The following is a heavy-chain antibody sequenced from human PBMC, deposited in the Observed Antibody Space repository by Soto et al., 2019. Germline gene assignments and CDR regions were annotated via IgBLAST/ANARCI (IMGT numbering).Heavy chain of an antibody. CDR2: ISAYNGNT. Sequence: QVQLVQSGAEVKKPGASVKVSCKASGYTFTSYGISWVRQAPGQGLEWMGWISAYNGNTNYAQKLQGRVTMTTDTSTSTAYRELRSLRSDDTAVYYCARSYCSGGSCYFYYYYYYGMDVWGQGTTVTVSS. J-gene: IGHJ6*02. D-gene: IGHD2-15*01. CDR3: ARSYCSGGSCYFYYYYYYGMDV. CDR1: GYTFTSYG. V-gene: IGHV1-18*04.